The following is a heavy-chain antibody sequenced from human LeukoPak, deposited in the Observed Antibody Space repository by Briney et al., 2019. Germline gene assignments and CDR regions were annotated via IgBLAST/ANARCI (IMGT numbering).Heavy chain of an antibody. D-gene: IGHD2-21*01. CDR1: GGSFSGYY. Sequence: PSETLSLTCAVYGGSFSGYYWSWIRQPPGKGLEWIGEINHSENTNYIPSLKSRVTISVDTAKNQVSLRLSSVTAADTAVYYCARRGGDSYYMDVWGKGTTVTVSS. CDR2: INHSENT. CDR3: ARRGGDSYYMDV. J-gene: IGHJ6*03. V-gene: IGHV4-34*01.